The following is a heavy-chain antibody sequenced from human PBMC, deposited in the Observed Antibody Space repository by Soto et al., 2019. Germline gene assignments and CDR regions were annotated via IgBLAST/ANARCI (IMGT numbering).Heavy chain of an antibody. Sequence: SETLSLTCTVSGGSISSGGYYWSWIRQHPGKGLEWIGYIYYSGSTYYNPSLKSRVTISVDTSKNQFSLKLSSVTAADTAVYYCARVTGYCTNGVCLNFDYWGQGTLVTVSS. CDR2: IYYSGST. J-gene: IGHJ4*02. V-gene: IGHV4-31*03. CDR1: GGSISSGGYY. D-gene: IGHD2-8*01. CDR3: ARVTGYCTNGVCLNFDY.